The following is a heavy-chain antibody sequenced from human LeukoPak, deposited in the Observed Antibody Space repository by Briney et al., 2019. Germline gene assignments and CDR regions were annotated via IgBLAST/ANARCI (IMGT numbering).Heavy chain of an antibody. J-gene: IGHJ4*02. CDR3: ARRGISMIRGLITYYFDY. V-gene: IGHV4-39*01. D-gene: IGHD3-10*01. CDR1: DGSISTSNHF. CDR2: ISYSGST. Sequence: SEALSLTCSVSDGSISTSNHFWGWIRQPPGKGLEWIGSISYSGSTYYNPSPKSRVAIFADTSKNQFSLKLSSVTAADTAVYYCARRGISMIRGLITYYFDYWGQGTLVTVSS.